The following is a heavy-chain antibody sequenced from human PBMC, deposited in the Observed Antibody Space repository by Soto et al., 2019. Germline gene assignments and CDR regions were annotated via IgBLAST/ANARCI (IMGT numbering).Heavy chain of an antibody. Sequence: ASVKVSCKASGYTFTSYVISWVRQAPGQGLEWMGWISAYNGNTNYAQKLQGRVTMTTDTSTSTAYMELRSLRSDDTAVYYCARGVPDHYYDSSGYYVASFDPWGQGTLVTVSS. CDR1: GYTFTSYV. D-gene: IGHD3-22*01. J-gene: IGHJ5*02. CDR3: ARGVPDHYYDSSGYYVASFDP. V-gene: IGHV1-18*01. CDR2: ISAYNGNT.